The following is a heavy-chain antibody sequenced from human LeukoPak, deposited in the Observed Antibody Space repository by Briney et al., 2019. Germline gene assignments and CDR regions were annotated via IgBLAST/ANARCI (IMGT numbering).Heavy chain of an antibody. J-gene: IGHJ4*02. CDR2: IYYSGST. Sequence: SETLSLTRTVSGGSISSSSFYWGWIRQPPGKGLEWIGSIYYSGSTYYNPSLKSRVTISVDTSKNQFSLNLNSVTAADTALYYCARHGGSSGWYHFDYWGQGTLVTVSS. V-gene: IGHV4-39*01. CDR3: ARHGGSSGWYHFDY. CDR1: GGSISSSSFY. D-gene: IGHD6-13*01.